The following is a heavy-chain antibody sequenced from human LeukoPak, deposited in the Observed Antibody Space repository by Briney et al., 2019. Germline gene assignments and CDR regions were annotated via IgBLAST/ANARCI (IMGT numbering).Heavy chain of an antibody. J-gene: IGHJ4*02. CDR1: GYTFTNYY. V-gene: IGHV1-46*01. CDR2: ISPSGGST. D-gene: IGHD3-10*01. CDR3: ARDRGLNVCPSDY. Sequence: ASVKVSCKASGYTFTNYYIHWVRQAPGQGLEWMGVISPSGGSTSYAQKFQGRLTMTRDTSTSTVDMELSSLRSEDTAAYYCARDRGLNVCPSDYWGQGTLVIVSS.